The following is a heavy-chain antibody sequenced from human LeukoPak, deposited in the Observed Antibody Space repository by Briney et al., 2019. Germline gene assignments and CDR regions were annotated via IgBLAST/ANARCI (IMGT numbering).Heavy chain of an antibody. CDR3: ARIAVAGTIDP. Sequence: SETLSLTCTVSGGSISSSSCYWGWIRQPPGKGLEWIGSIYYSGSTYYNPSLKSRVTISVDTSKNQFSLKLSSVTAADTAVYYCARIAVAGTIDPWGQGTLVTVSS. V-gene: IGHV4-39*01. CDR1: GGSISSSSCY. J-gene: IGHJ5*02. CDR2: IYYSGST. D-gene: IGHD6-19*01.